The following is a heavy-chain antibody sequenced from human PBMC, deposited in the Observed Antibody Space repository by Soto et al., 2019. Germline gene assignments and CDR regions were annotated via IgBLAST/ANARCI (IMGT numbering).Heavy chain of an antibody. CDR3: ARGALYGDLPGWTGDAFDL. Sequence: LRLSCAASGFPFRNFAMAWVRQAPGKGLEWVSSISPTGTFMNSADSLKDRFSISRDNAEKSLFLQMNSLRAEDTAVYFCARGALYGDLPGWTGDAFDLWGQGTMVTVSS. V-gene: IGHV3-21*01. CDR1: GFPFRNFA. CDR2: ISPTGTFM. J-gene: IGHJ3*01. D-gene: IGHD4-17*01.